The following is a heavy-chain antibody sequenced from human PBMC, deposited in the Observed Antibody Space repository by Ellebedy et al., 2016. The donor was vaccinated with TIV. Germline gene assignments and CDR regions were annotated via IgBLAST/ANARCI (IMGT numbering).Heavy chain of an antibody. CDR2: IWYDGGNK. CDR1: GFIFANYG. V-gene: IGHV3-33*01. Sequence: GESLKISCETSGFIFANYGMHWVRQAPGKGLEWVALIWYDGGNKYYADSVKGRFTISRDNSKNTLYLQMNNLGAEDTAVFYCARDRHVDRGDCLDYWGQGTLVTVSS. CDR3: ARDRHVDRGDCLDY. D-gene: IGHD2-21*02. J-gene: IGHJ4*02.